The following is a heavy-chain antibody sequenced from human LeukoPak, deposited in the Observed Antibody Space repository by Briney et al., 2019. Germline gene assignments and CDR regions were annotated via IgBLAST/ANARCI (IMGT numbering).Heavy chain of an antibody. Sequence: GGSLRLSCAASGFTFSLYGVNWVRQAPGKGLEWVAFISYAGHSENYADSVKGRFTISRDNSKNTLYLQMNSLRAEDTAVYYCAKGGGIPSNDAFDIWGQGTMVTVSS. CDR3: AKGGGIPSNDAFDI. V-gene: IGHV3-30*02. D-gene: IGHD2-15*01. J-gene: IGHJ3*02. CDR2: ISYAGHSE. CDR1: GFTFSLYG.